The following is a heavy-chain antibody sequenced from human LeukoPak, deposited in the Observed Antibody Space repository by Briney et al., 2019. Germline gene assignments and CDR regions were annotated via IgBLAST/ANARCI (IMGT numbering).Heavy chain of an antibody. CDR2: ISSSSSTI. Sequence: GGSLRLSCAASGFTFSSYSMNWVRQAPGKGLEWVSYISSSSSTIYYADSVKGRFTISRDNSKNTLYLQMNSLRAEDTAVYYCARGDGYNSCYFDYWGQGTLVTVSS. CDR3: ARGDGYNSCYFDY. D-gene: IGHD5-24*01. CDR1: GFTFSSYS. V-gene: IGHV3-48*01. J-gene: IGHJ4*02.